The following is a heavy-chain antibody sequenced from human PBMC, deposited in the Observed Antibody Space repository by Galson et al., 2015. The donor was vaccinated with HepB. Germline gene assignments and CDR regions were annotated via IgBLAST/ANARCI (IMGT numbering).Heavy chain of an antibody. CDR3: ARDPPDEYVWGSQGGMDV. D-gene: IGHD3-16*01. CDR2: ISSSSSTI. V-gene: IGHV3-48*02. Sequence: SLRLSCAASGFTFSSYSMNWVRQAPGKGLEWVSYISSSSSTIYYADSVKGRFTISRDNAKNSLYLQMNSLRDEDTAVYYCARDPPDEYVWGSQGGMDVWGQGTTVTVSS. J-gene: IGHJ6*02. CDR1: GFTFSSYS.